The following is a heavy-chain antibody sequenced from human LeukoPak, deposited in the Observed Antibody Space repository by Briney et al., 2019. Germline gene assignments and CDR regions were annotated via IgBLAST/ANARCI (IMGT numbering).Heavy chain of an antibody. J-gene: IGHJ6*02. CDR1: GGTFSSYA. CDR2: IIPILGIA. Sequence: GASVKVSCKASGGTFSSYAISWVRQAPGQGLEWMGRIIPILGIANYAQKFQGRVTITADKSTSTAYMELSSLRSGDTAVYYCARPGEYYDFWSGNPGGVTPTDYYYYYGMDVWGQGTTVTVSS. V-gene: IGHV1-69*04. CDR3: ARPGEYYDFWSGNPGGVTPTDYYYYYGMDV. D-gene: IGHD3-3*01.